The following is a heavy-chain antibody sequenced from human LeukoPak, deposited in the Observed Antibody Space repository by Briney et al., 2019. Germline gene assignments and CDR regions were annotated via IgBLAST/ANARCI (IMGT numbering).Heavy chain of an antibody. Sequence: SETLSLTCTVSGGSISSSTYYWGWIRQPPGKGLEWIGSIYYSGSTSYTPSLKSRVTIFVDTSKNQFSLKLSSVTAADTAVYYCARSGGGTFGYWGQGTLVIVSS. CDR1: GGSISSSTYY. D-gene: IGHD1-26*01. V-gene: IGHV4-39*01. J-gene: IGHJ4*02. CDR3: ARSGGGTFGY. CDR2: IYYSGST.